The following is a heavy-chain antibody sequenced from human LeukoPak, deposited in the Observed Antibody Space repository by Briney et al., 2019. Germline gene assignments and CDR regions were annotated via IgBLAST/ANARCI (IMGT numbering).Heavy chain of an antibody. CDR2: IKQDGSER. Sequence: GGSLRLSCPASGFTFSSYWMTCVRQAPGKGLEWVANIKQDGSERNYVDSVKGRFTISRDNAKNSLYLQMNTLRDEDTAVYYCATGAGCGYWGQGTLVTVSS. J-gene: IGHJ4*02. CDR1: GFTFSSYW. D-gene: IGHD6-19*01. V-gene: IGHV3-7*03. CDR3: ATGAGCGY.